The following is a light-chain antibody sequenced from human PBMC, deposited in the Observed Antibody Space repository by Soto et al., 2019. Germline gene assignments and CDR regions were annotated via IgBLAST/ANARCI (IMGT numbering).Light chain of an antibody. J-gene: IGLJ1*01. CDR3: MIWPSNASV. CDR2: YYSDSDK. V-gene: IGLV5-37*01. Sequence: QSVLTQPPSSSASPGESARLTCTLPSDINVGSYNRYWYQQKPGSPPRYLLYYYSDSDKGQGSGVPSRFSGSKDASANTGILLISGLQSEDEADYYCMIWPSNASVFGTGTKLTVL. CDR1: SDINVGSYN.